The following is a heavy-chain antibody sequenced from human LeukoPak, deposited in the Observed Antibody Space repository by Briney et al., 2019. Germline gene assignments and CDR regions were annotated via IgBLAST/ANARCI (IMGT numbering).Heavy chain of an antibody. J-gene: IGHJ6*02. CDR3: ARNSHSSGMDV. CDR1: GYTFTTYW. V-gene: IGHV5-51*01. CDR2: IYPGDSDT. D-gene: IGHD2-15*01. Sequence: GESLKISCQGSGYTFTTYWIGWVRQMPGEGLEWMGIIYPGDSDTTYSPSFQGQVTFSADKSISTAYLQWRSLKASDTAMYCCARNSHSSGMDVWGQGTTVTVSS.